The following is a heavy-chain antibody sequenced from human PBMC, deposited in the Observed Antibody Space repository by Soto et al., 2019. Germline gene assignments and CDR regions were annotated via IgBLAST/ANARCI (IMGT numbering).Heavy chain of an antibody. D-gene: IGHD3-10*01. Sequence: SVKVSCKASGGTFSSYAISWVRQAPGQGLEWMGGIIPIFGTANYAQKFQGRVTITADESTSTAYMELSSLRSEDTAVYYCARDMKGYGSGSYFDYWGQGTLVNVSS. CDR1: GGTFSSYA. CDR3: ARDMKGYGSGSYFDY. V-gene: IGHV1-69*13. CDR2: IIPIFGTA. J-gene: IGHJ4*02.